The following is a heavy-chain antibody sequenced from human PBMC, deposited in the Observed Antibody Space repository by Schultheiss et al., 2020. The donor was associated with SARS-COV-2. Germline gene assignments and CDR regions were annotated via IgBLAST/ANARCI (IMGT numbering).Heavy chain of an antibody. CDR2: ISSSSSYI. CDR1: GFTFSSYS. J-gene: IGHJ6*02. D-gene: IGHD3-10*01. CDR3: ARDSLSITMVRVYGMDV. Sequence: GGSLRLSCAASGFTFSSYSMNWVRQAPGKGLEWVSSISSSSSYIYYADSVKGRFTISRDNAKNSLYLQMNSLRAEDTAVYYCARDSLSITMVRVYGMDVWGQGTTVTVSS. V-gene: IGHV3-21*01.